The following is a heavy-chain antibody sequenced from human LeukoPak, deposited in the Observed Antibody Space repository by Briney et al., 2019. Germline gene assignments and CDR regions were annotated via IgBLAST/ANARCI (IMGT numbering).Heavy chain of an antibody. V-gene: IGHV1-46*01. CDR1: GYTFTKYY. Sequence: ASVKVSFEASGYTFTKYYIHWVRQAPGQGLKWMGVINPSGGSTSCAQKFQGRVTMTRDTSTSTVYMELSSLRSEDTAVYYCARSGSSGWYHFDLWGRGTLVTVSS. D-gene: IGHD6-19*01. J-gene: IGHJ2*01. CDR2: INPSGGST. CDR3: ARSGSSGWYHFDL.